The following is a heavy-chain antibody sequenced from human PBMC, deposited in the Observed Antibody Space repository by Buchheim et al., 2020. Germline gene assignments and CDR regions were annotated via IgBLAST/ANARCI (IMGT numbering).Heavy chain of an antibody. Sequence: QVQLVQSGAEVKKPGASVKVSCKASGYTFTSYDINWVRQATGQGLEWMGWMNPNSGNTGYVQKFQGRVTMTRNTSISTAYMELSSLRSEDTAVYYCARVNRYYDFWSGYYTYYYYGMDVWGQGTT. CDR3: ARVNRYYDFWSGYYTYYYYGMDV. V-gene: IGHV1-8*01. CDR1: GYTFTSYD. J-gene: IGHJ6*02. D-gene: IGHD3-3*01. CDR2: MNPNSGNT.